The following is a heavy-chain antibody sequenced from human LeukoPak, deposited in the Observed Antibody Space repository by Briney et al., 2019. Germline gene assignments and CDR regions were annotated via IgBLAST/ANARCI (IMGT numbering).Heavy chain of an antibody. CDR1: GFTFSDYY. Sequence: PGGSLRLSCAASGFTFSDYYMSWIRQAPGKGLEWVSYISSSGSTIYYADSVKGRFTISRDNAKNSLYLQMNSLRAEDTALYYCAKDFSMVWGGIIGEISHWGQGTLVTVSS. V-gene: IGHV3-11*01. D-gene: IGHD3-10*01. J-gene: IGHJ4*02. CDR3: AKDFSMVWGGIIGEISH. CDR2: ISSSGSTI.